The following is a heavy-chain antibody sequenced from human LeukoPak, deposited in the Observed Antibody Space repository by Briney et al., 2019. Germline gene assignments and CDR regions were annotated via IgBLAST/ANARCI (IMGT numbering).Heavy chain of an antibody. CDR1: GGTFGSFA. D-gene: IGHD2-2*01. V-gene: IGHV1-69*06. CDR3: AREGLLGYCSSTSCHFDP. CDR2: IIPIFGTA. J-gene: IGHJ5*02. Sequence: SVKVSCKTSGGTFGSFAFGWVRQAPGQGLEWMGGIIPIFGTANYAQKFQGRVTITADKSTSTAYMELSSLRSEDTAVYYCAREGLLGYCSSTSCHFDPWGQGTLVTVSS.